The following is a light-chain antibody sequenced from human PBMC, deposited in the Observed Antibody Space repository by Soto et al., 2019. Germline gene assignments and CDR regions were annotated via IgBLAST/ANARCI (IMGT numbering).Light chain of an antibody. Sequence: DIVMTQSPDSLAVSLGERATINFKSSQSVLYSSNNKNYLAWYQQRPGQPPKLLIYWASTRESVVPDRFSGSGSLTDFTLTITSLQAEYVAVSYCQQYESTPPTFGHGTKLEI. J-gene: IGKJ2*01. CDR2: WAS. V-gene: IGKV4-1*01. CDR3: QQYESTPPT. CDR1: QSVLYSSNNKNY.